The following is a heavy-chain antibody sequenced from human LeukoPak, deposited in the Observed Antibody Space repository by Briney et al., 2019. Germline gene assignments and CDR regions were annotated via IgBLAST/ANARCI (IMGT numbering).Heavy chain of an antibody. J-gene: IGHJ4*02. CDR1: GGSFSGYY. V-gene: IGHV4-34*01. D-gene: IGHD3-22*01. Sequence: PSETLSLTCAVYGGSFSGYYWSWIRQPPGKGLEWIGEINHSGSTNYNPSLRGRVTMSGDTSKNQFSLKLNSVTAADTAVYYCARGGYYDSSGYPNPLDYWGQGTLVTVSS. CDR2: INHSGST. CDR3: ARGGYYDSSGYPNPLDY.